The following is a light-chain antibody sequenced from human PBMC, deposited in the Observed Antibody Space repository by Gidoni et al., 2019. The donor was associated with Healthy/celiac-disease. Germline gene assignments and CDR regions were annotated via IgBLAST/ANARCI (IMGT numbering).Light chain of an antibody. CDR3: QQLNSYPPYR. CDR2: AAS. V-gene: IGKV1-9*01. J-gene: IGKJ2*03. CDR1: QGISSY. Sequence: DIQLTQSPSFLSASVGDRVTITCRASQGISSYLAWYQQKPGKAPKLLIYAASTLQSGVPSRFSGSGSGTEFTLTISSLQPEDFATYYCQQLNSYPPYRFGQGTKLEIK.